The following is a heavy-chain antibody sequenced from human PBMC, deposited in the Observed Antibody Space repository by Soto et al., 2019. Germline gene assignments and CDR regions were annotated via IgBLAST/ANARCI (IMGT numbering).Heavy chain of an antibody. CDR2: FIPIFVSA. V-gene: IGHV1-69*01. Sequence: QLHLVQSGAEVKKAGSSVKVSCKASGGTVSRYAITWVRQAPGKGLEWMGVFIPIFVSAHYAPKFQGRITITADASTSTAYMELSGLTSEDTAIYYCARDVSSDTTGFRGYDLWGQGTQVTVSS. D-gene: IGHD3-10*01. CDR3: ARDVSSDTTGFRGYDL. CDR1: GGTVSRYA. J-gene: IGHJ4*02.